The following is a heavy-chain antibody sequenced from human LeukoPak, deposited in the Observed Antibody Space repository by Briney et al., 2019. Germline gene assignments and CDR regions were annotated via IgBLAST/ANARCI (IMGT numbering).Heavy chain of an antibody. CDR3: ARDVGYSNYLSVRPYDWFDP. J-gene: IGHJ5*02. D-gene: IGHD4-11*01. V-gene: IGHV4-38-2*02. CDR1: GYSISSGYY. CDR2: IYHSGST. Sequence: PSEALSLTCTVSGYSISSGYYWGWIRQPPGKGLEWIGSIYHSGSTYYNPSLKSRVTISVDTSKNQFSLKLSSVTAADTAVYYCARDVGYSNYLSVRPYDWFDPWGQGTLVTVSS.